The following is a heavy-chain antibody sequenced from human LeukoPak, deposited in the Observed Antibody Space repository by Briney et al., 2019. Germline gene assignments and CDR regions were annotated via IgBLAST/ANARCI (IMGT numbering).Heavy chain of an antibody. V-gene: IGHV1-24*01. D-gene: IGHD2-15*01. J-gene: IGHJ3*02. CDR2: FDPEDGET. CDR3: ATDTGTPSRTDAFDI. CDR1: GYTLTELS. Sequence: ASVKVSGKVSGYTLTELSMHWVRQAPGKGLEWMGGFDPEDGETIYAQKFQGRVTMTEDTSTDTAYMELSSLRSEDTAVYYCATDTGTPSRTDAFDIWGQGTMVTVSS.